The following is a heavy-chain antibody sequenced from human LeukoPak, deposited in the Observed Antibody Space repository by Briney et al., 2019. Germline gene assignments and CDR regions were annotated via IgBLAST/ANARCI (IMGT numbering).Heavy chain of an antibody. CDR3: ASSFYYDSRDY. V-gene: IGHV4-34*01. J-gene: IGHJ4*02. D-gene: IGHD3-22*01. CDR1: GGSFSGYF. Sequence: PSETLSLTCVVYGGSFSGYFWSWIRQPPGKGLEWIGEITPSGSTNYSPSLKSRVSISIDTSKKKLSLRLTSVTAADSAVYYCASSFYYDSRDYWGQGTLVTVSS. CDR2: ITPSGST.